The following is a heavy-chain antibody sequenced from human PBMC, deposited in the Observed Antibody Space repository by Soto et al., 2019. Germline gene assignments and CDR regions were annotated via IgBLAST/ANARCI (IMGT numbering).Heavy chain of an antibody. CDR2: INHSGSN. Sequence: TSETLSLTCAVYGGSLSGYYWSWIRQPPGKGLEWIGEINHSGSNNYNPSLKSRVTIPGDTSKNQFSLKLSSVTAADTDVYYGARGGPGSGYDLGSVSRSWCLDYWGQGTLVTVS. V-gene: IGHV4-34*01. J-gene: IGHJ4*02. D-gene: IGHD5-12*01. CDR1: GGSLSGYY. CDR3: ARGGPGSGYDLGSVSRSWCLDY.